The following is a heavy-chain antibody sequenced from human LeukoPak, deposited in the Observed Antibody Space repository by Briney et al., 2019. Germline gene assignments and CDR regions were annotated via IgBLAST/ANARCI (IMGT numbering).Heavy chain of an antibody. CDR1: GFTVSSNY. V-gene: IGHV3-66*02. Sequence: GGSLRLSCAASGFTVSSNYMSWVRQAPGKGLEWVSVIYSGGSTYYADSVKGRFTISRDNSKNTLYLQMNSLRAEDTAVYYCARDLAPINYDFWSGYYRNAFDLWGQGTMVTVYS. CDR3: ARDLAPINYDFWSGYYRNAFDL. CDR2: IYSGGST. D-gene: IGHD3-3*01. J-gene: IGHJ3*01.